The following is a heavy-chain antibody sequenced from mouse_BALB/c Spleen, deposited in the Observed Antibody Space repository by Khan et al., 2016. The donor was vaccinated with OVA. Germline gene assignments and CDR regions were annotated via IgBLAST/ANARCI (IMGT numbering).Heavy chain of an antibody. V-gene: IGHV3-2*02. J-gene: IGHJ3*01. CDR2: INYSGST. Sequence: VQLKESGPGLVKPSQSLSLTCTVTGYSITSDYAWNWIRQFPGNQLEWMGYINYSGSTSYHPSLKSRISITRDTTKNQFFLQLNSVTTEDTATYYCARGVRLTYWGQGTLVTVSA. CDR1: GYSITSDYA. CDR3: ARGVRLTY. D-gene: IGHD2-14*01.